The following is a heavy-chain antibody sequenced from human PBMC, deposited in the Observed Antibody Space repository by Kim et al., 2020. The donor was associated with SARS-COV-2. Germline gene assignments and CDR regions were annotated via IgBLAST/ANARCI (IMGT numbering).Heavy chain of an antibody. Sequence: SYDGNKKYYADSVKGPITISRDNSENPLYLQMNSLRAEDTAIYFCAGHYDYWGQGTLVTVSS. V-gene: IGHV3-30*03. CDR3: AGHYDY. J-gene: IGHJ4*02. CDR2: SYDGNKK.